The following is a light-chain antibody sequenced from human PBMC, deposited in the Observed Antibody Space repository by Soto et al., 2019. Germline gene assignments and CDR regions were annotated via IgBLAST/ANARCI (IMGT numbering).Light chain of an antibody. J-gene: IGKJ1*01. Sequence: DIQMTQSPPTLSASVGDRVTITCRASLSISGWLAWYQQKPGKAPKLLIYDASNLEGGVPSRFSGTGSGTEFTLTISSLQPEDFATYYCQPYNTYSQTFGQGTKVEI. V-gene: IGKV1-5*01. CDR1: LSISGW. CDR3: QPYNTYSQT. CDR2: DAS.